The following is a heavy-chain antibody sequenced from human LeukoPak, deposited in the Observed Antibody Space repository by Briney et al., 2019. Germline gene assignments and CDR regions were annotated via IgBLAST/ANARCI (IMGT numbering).Heavy chain of an antibody. CDR1: GFTFSNYA. CDR2: ISGSGGTT. CDR3: AKDSSIAARKPDY. D-gene: IGHD6-6*01. Sequence: GGSLRLSCAASGFTFSNYAMSWVRQAPGEGLEWVSAISGSGGTTYYADSVKGRFTISRDNSKNTLYLQMNSLRAEDTAVYYCAKDSSIAARKPDYWGQGSLVTVSS. J-gene: IGHJ4*02. V-gene: IGHV3-23*01.